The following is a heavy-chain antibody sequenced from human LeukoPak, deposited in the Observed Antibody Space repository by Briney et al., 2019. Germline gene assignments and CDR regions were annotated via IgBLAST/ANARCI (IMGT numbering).Heavy chain of an antibody. Sequence: GGSLRLSCAASGFTFSAYNMNWVRQAPGKGLEWVSSITGSSSYIYYADSVKGRFTISRDNAKNSLYLQMNSLRAEDTAVYYCARCRSSSQDNCNYFMDVWGKGTTVTVSS. CDR1: GFTFSAYN. D-gene: IGHD5-24*01. V-gene: IGHV3-21*01. J-gene: IGHJ6*03. CDR2: ITGSSSYI. CDR3: ARCRSSSQDNCNYFMDV.